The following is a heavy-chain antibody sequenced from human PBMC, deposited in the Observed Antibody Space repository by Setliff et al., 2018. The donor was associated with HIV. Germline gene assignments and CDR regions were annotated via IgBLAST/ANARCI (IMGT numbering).Heavy chain of an antibody. Sequence: PGGSLRLSCAASGFNFDAYAMHWVRQSPGKGPEWVELISYDGSNQYYRDSVKGRFTISRDNSKKMLYLQMNILRPEDTGVYYRARDLDAGKTKIFDYWGKGTLVTVSS. CDR1: GFNFDAYA. V-gene: IGHV3-30*04. D-gene: IGHD1-1*01. CDR2: ISYDGSNQ. J-gene: IGHJ4*02. CDR3: ARDLDAGKTKIFDY.